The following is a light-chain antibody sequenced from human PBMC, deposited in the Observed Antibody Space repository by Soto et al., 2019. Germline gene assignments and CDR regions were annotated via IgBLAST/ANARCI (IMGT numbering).Light chain of an antibody. CDR2: GAS. CDR3: QQYGSLPLT. CDR1: QSVSNNF. J-gene: IGKJ4*01. Sequence: EIVLTQSPGTLALSPGERASLSCRASQSVSNNFLAWYQQKLGQAPRLLIYGASSRATGIPDRFSGSGSGTDFTLTISRLEPEYFAVYHCQQYGSLPLTFGGGTKVEI. V-gene: IGKV3-20*01.